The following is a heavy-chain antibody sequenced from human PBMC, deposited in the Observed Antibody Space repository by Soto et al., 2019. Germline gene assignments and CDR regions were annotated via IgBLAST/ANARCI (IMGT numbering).Heavy chain of an antibody. V-gene: IGHV2-5*02. CDR2: IYWDDDR. J-gene: IGHJ5*02. Sequence: GSGPTLVNPTQTLTLTCTFSGFSLSTGPAGVGWIRQPPGKALEWLALIYWDDDRRYSPSLKSRLTITKDTSKDQVVLTMTNMDPVDTGTYYCVHTRGGGKSAWFDAWGQGTLVTVSS. D-gene: IGHD2-15*01. CDR3: VHTRGGGKSAWFDA. CDR1: GFSLSTGPAG.